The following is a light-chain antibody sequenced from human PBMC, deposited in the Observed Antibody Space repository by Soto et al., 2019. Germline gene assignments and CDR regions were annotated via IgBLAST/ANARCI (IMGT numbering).Light chain of an antibody. CDR2: DVN. CDR1: SNNVGGYNY. J-gene: IGLJ3*02. Sequence: QSALTQPRSVSGSPGQSVTISCTGTSNNVGGYNYVSWYQQHPGKAPKLLISDVNKRPSGVPDRFSGSKSGNTASLIISGPQAEDEADYYCCSYAGSSTWVFGGGTKLTVL. CDR3: CSYAGSSTWV. V-gene: IGLV2-11*01.